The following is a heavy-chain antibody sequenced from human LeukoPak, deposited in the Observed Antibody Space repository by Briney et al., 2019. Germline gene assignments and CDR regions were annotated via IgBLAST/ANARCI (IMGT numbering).Heavy chain of an antibody. CDR2: IYTSGST. CDR3: ARGSYSSSWYYGY. J-gene: IGHJ4*02. CDR1: GGSFSGYY. D-gene: IGHD6-13*01. V-gene: IGHV4-59*10. Sequence: SETLSLTYAVYGGSFSGYYWSWIRQPAGKGLEWIGRIYTSGSTNYNPSLKSRVTISVDTSKNQFSLKLSSVTAADTAVYYCARGSYSSSWYYGYWGQGTLVTVSS.